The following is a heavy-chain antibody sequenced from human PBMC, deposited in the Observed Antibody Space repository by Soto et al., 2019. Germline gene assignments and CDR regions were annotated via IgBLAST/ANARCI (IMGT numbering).Heavy chain of an antibody. CDR3: GPRGAVADPRGY. J-gene: IGHJ4*02. CDR2: INHSGST. CDR1: GGSFSDFY. Sequence: QVQLQQWGAGLLKPSETLSLTCAVYGGSFSDFYWTWIRQPPGKGLEWIGEINHSGSTNYNPSPKRRVAKSVDTSKNQFSLTLTAVTAADTAVYYCGPRGAVADPRGYWGQGTLVTVSS. D-gene: IGHD6-19*01. V-gene: IGHV4-34*01.